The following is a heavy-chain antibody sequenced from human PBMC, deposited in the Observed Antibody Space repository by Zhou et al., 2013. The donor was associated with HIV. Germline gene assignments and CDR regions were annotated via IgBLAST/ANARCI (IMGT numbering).Heavy chain of an antibody. CDR1: GDSISSSTYY. CDR2: VYFSGST. V-gene: IGHV4-39*07. Sequence: QVQLQESGPGLVKPSETLSLTCTVSGDSISSSTYYWGWIRQPPGKGLEWIGSVYFSGSTYYNPSLKSRVSISVNTSKNQFSLKLSSVTAADTAVYYCARDTSLKFDYWGQGTLVTVSS. J-gene: IGHJ4*01. CDR3: ARDTSLKFDY.